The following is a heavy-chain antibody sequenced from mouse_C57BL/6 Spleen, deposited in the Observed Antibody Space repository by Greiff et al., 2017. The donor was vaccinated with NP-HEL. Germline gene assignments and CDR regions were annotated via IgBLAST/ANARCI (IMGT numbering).Heavy chain of an antibody. CDR1: GYTFTSYW. CDR2: IDPNSGGT. V-gene: IGHV1-72*01. J-gene: IGHJ1*03. D-gene: IGHD1-1*01. Sequence: QVQLQQPGAELVKPGASVKLSCKASGYTFTSYWMHWVKQRPGRGLEWIGRIDPNSGGTNYNEKFKSKATLTVDKPSSTAYMPLSSLTSEDAAVDNGARSGLLRSYWYFDVWGTGTTVTVSS. CDR3: ARSGLLRSYWYFDV.